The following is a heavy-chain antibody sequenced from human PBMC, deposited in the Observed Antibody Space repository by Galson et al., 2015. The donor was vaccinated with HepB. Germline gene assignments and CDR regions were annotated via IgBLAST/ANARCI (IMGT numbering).Heavy chain of an antibody. J-gene: IGHJ4*02. CDR1: GYTFTSYA. CDR2: INAGNGNT. CDR3: AREDFERFGEFYGY. D-gene: IGHD3-10*01. Sequence: SVKVSCKASGYTFTSYAMHWVRQAPGQRLEWMGWINAGNGNTKYSQKFQGRVTITRDTSASTAYMELSSLRSEDTAVYYCAREDFERFGEFYGYWGQGTLVTVSS. V-gene: IGHV1-3*01.